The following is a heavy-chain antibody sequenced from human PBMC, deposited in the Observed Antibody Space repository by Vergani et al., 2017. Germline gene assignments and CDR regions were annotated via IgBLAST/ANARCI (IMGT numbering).Heavy chain of an antibody. Sequence: QVQLQESGPGLVKPSQTLSLTCTVSGGSINSHNYYWSWIRQPAGKGLEWIGRIHTSGSTNYNPSLKSRVTMSEDTSKNQFSLNLHSVTAADTAVYYCARGTSCSSTSCYRFGYYYYYYMDVWGKGTTVTVSS. D-gene: IGHD2-2*01. CDR2: IHTSGST. V-gene: IGHV4-61*02. CDR1: GGSINSHNYY. CDR3: ARGTSCSSTSCYRFGYYYYYYMDV. J-gene: IGHJ6*03.